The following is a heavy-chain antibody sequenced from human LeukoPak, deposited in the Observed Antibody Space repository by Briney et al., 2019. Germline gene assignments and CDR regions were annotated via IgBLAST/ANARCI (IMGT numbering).Heavy chain of an antibody. CDR1: GFTFSSYW. J-gene: IGHJ6*02. CDR3: ASMYSSSWYGSLYYYYYGMDV. Sequence: GGSLRLFCAASGFTFSSYWMHWVRQAPGKGLVWVSRINSDGSSTSYADSVKGRFTISRDNAKNTLYLQMNSLRAEDTAVYYCASMYSSSWYGSLYYYYYGMDVWGQGTTVTVSS. CDR2: INSDGSST. V-gene: IGHV3-74*01. D-gene: IGHD6-13*01.